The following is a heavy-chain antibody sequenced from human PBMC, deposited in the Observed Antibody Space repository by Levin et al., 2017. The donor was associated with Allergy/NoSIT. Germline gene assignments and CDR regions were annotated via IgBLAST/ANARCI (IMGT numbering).Heavy chain of an antibody. D-gene: IGHD3-10*01. CDR2: IYYSGST. CDR1: GGSVSSGGYY. Sequence: SETLSLTCTVSGGSVSSGGYYWSWIRQPPGTGLEWIGYIYYSGSTNHNPALTSRVTISADTSKNQFSLKWRSVTAADTAVYYCARSYYYNSGSYLWYFDLWGRGTLVTVSS. CDR3: ARSYYYNSGSYLWYFDL. J-gene: IGHJ2*01. V-gene: IGHV4-61*08.